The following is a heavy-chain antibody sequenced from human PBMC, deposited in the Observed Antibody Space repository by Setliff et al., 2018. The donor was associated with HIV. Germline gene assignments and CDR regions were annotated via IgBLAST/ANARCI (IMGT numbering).Heavy chain of an antibody. V-gene: IGHV4-61*09. Sequence: SETLSLTCTVSGGSISSGSYYWSWIRQPAGKGLEWIGHIYTSGSTNYNPSLKSRVTISVDTSKNQFSLKLSSVTAADTAVYYCAGLTGTDFDYWGQGTLVTVSS. J-gene: IGHJ4*02. CDR1: GGSISSGSYY. CDR2: IYTSGST. D-gene: IGHD1-20*01. CDR3: AGLTGTDFDY.